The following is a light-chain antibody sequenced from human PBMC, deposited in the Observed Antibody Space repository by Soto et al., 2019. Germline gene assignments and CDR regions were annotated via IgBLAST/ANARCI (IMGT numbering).Light chain of an antibody. CDR1: QSVSSSY. J-gene: IGKJ1*01. CDR3: QQYGCSPWT. V-gene: IGKV3-20*01. Sequence: EIVLTQSPGTLSLSPGERDTLSCRASQSVSSSYLAWYQQKPGQAPRLLIYGASSRATGIPDRFSGSGSGTDFTLTISRLETEDFSVYYCQQYGCSPWTFGQGTKVEIK. CDR2: GAS.